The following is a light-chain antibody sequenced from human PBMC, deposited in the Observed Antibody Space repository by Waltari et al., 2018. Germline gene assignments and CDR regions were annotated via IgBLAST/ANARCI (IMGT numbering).Light chain of an antibody. V-gene: IGKV4-1*01. CDR1: QSILYRSSNRNA. J-gene: IGKJ4*01. CDR3: QQYYNAPLT. CDR2: WAA. Sequence: DIVMTQSPDSLAVSLRERATINCTSTQSILYRSSNRNALAWYQQKPGQPPKLLFFWAATRESGAPDRFSVSGSGTDFTLTISSLQAEDVAVYYCQQYYNAPLTFGGGTKVEIK.